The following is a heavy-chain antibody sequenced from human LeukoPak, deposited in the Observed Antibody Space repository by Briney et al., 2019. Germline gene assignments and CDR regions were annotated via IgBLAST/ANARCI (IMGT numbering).Heavy chain of an antibody. CDR3: ARHSVSGPVAGTLSFDF. V-gene: IGHV5-10-1*01. CDR2: IDPSDSYS. Sequence: PGESLKISCKGSGYSFTSYWITWVRQLPGKGLECMGRIDPSDSYSDYSPSFQGHVTISADKSISTVYLQWSRLKASDTAMYYCARHSVSGPVAGTLSFDFWGQGTLVTVSS. D-gene: IGHD6-19*01. CDR1: GYSFTSYW. J-gene: IGHJ4*02.